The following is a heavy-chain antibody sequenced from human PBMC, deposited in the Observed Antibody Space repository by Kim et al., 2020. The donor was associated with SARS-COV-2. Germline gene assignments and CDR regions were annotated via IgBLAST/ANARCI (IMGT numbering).Heavy chain of an antibody. CDR1: GYTFTSYG. D-gene: IGHD3-10*01. J-gene: IGHJ6*02. CDR2: ISAYNGNT. V-gene: IGHV1-18*01. Sequence: ASVKVSCKASGYTFTSYGISWVRQAPGQGLEWMGWISAYNGNTNYAQKLQGRVTMTTDTSTSTAYMELRSLRSDDTAVYYCARDGYYYGSGRSVGTYYYYGMDVWGQGTTVTVSS. CDR3: ARDGYYYGSGRSVGTYYYYGMDV.